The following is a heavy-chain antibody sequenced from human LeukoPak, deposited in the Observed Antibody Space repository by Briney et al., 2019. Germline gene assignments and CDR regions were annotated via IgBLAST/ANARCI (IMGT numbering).Heavy chain of an antibody. D-gene: IGHD3-10*01. CDR1: GYTFTSYY. CDR2: INPSGGST. Sequence: ASVKVSCKASGYTFTSYYMHWVRQAPGQGLEWIGIINPSGGSTSYAQKFQGRVTMTRDKSTSKVYMALSRLRSDDTAVYYCARAASLLWFGTKSYYYGMDVWGKGTTVTVSS. V-gene: IGHV1-46*01. J-gene: IGHJ6*04. CDR3: ARAASLLWFGTKSYYYGMDV.